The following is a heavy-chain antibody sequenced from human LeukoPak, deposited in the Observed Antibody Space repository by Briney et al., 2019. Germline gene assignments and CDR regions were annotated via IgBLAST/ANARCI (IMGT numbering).Heavy chain of an antibody. J-gene: IGHJ4*02. CDR3: AKERTVYYDSSGYLIDY. V-gene: IGHV3-23*01. CDR1: GFTFSSYA. CDR2: ISGSGGST. D-gene: IGHD3-22*01. Sequence: GGSLRLSCAASGFTFSSYAMSWVRQAPGKGLEWVSAISGSGGSTYYADSVKGRFTISRDNSKNTLYLQMNSLRAEDTAVYYCAKERTVYYDSSGYLIDYWGQGTLVTVSS.